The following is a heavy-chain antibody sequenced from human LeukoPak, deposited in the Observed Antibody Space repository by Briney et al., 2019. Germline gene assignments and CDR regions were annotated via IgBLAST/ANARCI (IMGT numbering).Heavy chain of an antibody. CDR3: ARTILDVSGSFSSYYFDY. CDR2: IYPSGTT. V-gene: IGHV4-61*02. D-gene: IGHD3-10*01. CDR1: GGSISSSSYY. Sequence: PSETLSLTCTVSGGSISSSSYYWSWIRQPAGKGLEWIGRIYPSGTTTYNPSLKGRVTISVDTSKNQFSLRLSSVTAADTAVYYCARTILDVSGSFSSYYFDYWGQGTLVTVSS. J-gene: IGHJ4*02.